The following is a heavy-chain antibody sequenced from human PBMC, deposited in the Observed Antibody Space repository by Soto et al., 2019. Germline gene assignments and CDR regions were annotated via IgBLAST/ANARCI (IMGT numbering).Heavy chain of an antibody. V-gene: IGHV3-21*01. J-gene: IGHJ4*02. D-gene: IGHD3-9*01. CDR2: ISSSSSYI. Sequence: GGSLRLSCAASGFTFSSYSMNWVRQAPGKGLEWVSSISSSSSYIYYADSVKGRFTISRDNAKNSLYLQMNSLRAEDTAVYYCARDLSSSSYYDILTGYSNWGQGTLVTVSS. CDR3: ARDLSSSSYYDILTGYSN. CDR1: GFTFSSYS.